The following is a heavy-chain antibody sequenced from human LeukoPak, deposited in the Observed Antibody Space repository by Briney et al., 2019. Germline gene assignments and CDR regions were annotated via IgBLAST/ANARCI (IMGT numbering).Heavy chain of an antibody. Sequence: ASVKVSCKASGYTLTSYDINWVRQATGQGLEWMGWMNPNSGNTGYAQKFQGRVTMTRNTSISTAYMELSSLRSEDTAVYYCASTPTYCSSTSCHPLDYWGQGTLVTVSS. J-gene: IGHJ4*02. D-gene: IGHD2-2*01. CDR1: GYTLTSYD. V-gene: IGHV1-8*01. CDR3: ASTPTYCSSTSCHPLDY. CDR2: MNPNSGNT.